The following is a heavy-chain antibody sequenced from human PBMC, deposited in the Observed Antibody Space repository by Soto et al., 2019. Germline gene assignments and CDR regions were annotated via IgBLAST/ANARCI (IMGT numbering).Heavy chain of an antibody. CDR3: TTDSLFTGQLVRMDN. D-gene: IGHD3-9*01. Sequence: GGSLRLSCAASGFTFSDAWINWVRQAPGKGLEWVGRIKSKIDGGTTDFAAPVRGRFAISRDDSRDMVYMEMYSLKTDDTAVYYCTTDSLFTGQLVRMDNWGHGTLVTVSS. CDR1: GFTFSDAW. J-gene: IGHJ4*01. V-gene: IGHV3-15*07. CDR2: IKSKIDGGTT.